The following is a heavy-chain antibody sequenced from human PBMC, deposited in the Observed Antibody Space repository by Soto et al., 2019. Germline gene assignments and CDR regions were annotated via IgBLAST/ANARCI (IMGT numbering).Heavy chain of an antibody. CDR3: ARMDYYDSSGYYYDY. Sequence: PSETLSLTCTVPGGSISSYYWSWIRQPPGKGLEWIGYIYYSGSTNYNPSLKSRVTISVDTSKNQFSLKLSSVTAADTAVYYCARMDYYDSSGYYYDYWGQGTLVTVSS. CDR2: IYYSGST. CDR1: GGSISSYY. J-gene: IGHJ4*02. V-gene: IGHV4-59*01. D-gene: IGHD3-22*01.